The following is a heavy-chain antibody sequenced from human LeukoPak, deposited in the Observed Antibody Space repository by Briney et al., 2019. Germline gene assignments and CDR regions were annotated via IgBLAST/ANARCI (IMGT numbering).Heavy chain of an antibody. CDR2: ISWNSGSI. CDR3: AKGSCSSTSCHFDY. Sequence: GGSLRLSCAASGFTFDDYAMHWVRHAPGKGLEWVSGISWNSGSIDYADSVKGRFTISRDNAKNSLHLQMDSLRTEDTAFYYCAKGSCSSTSCHFDYWGQGTLVTVSS. J-gene: IGHJ4*02. V-gene: IGHV3-9*01. CDR1: GFTFDDYA. D-gene: IGHD2-2*01.